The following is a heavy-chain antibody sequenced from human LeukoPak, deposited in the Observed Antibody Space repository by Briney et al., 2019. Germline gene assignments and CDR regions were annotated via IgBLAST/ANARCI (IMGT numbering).Heavy chain of an antibody. CDR2: ISYDGST. J-gene: IGHJ6*02. CDR1: GFTFSSYG. V-gene: IGHV3-30*18. D-gene: IGHD3-10*01. Sequence: GGSLRLSCAASGFTFSSYGMHWVSQAPGKGLEWVAVISYDGSTYADSVKGRFTISRDNSKNTLYLQMNSLRAEDTAVYYCAKGIGELRMGKYYYYGMDVWGQGTTVTVSS. CDR3: AKGIGELRMGKYYYYGMDV.